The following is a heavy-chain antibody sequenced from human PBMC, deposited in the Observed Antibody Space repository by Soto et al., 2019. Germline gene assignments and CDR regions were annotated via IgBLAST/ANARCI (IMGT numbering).Heavy chain of an antibody. D-gene: IGHD6-13*01. CDR2: ISYDGSNK. Sequence: QVQLVESGGGVVQPGRSLRLSCAASGFTFSSYAMHWVRQAPGKGLEWVAVISYDGSNKYYADSVKGRFTISRDNSKNTLYLQMNSLRAEDTAVYYCARDRTAADDYYYYGMDVWGQGTMVTVSS. CDR1: GFTFSSYA. J-gene: IGHJ6*02. V-gene: IGHV3-30-3*01. CDR3: ARDRTAADDYYYYGMDV.